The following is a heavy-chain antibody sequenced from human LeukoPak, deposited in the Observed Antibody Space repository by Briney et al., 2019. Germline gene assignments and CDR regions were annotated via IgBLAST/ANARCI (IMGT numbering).Heavy chain of an antibody. J-gene: IGHJ4*02. CDR1: GGAISSSSYY. D-gene: IGHD2-2*01. CDR3: ARGLPAVILYYFDY. Sequence: SETLSLTCTVSGGAISSSSYYWGWIRQPPGKGLEWIGSIYYSGSAYYNPSLKSRVAISVDTSKSQFYLKLSSVTAADTAMYYCARGLPAVILYYFDYWGQGTLVTVSS. CDR2: IYYSGSA. V-gene: IGHV4-39*01.